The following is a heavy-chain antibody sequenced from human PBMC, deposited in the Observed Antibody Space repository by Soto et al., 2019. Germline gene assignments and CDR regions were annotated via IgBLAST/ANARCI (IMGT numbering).Heavy chain of an antibody. CDR3: AISPSIAARGSRFDY. CDR2: IYYSGST. V-gene: IGHV4-59*08. Sequence: SETLSLTCTVSGGSISSYYWSWIRQPPGKGLEWIGYIYYSGSTNYNPSLKSRVTISVDTSKNQFSLKLSSVTAADTAVYYCAISPSIAARGSRFDYWGQGTLVTVSS. CDR1: GGSISSYY. J-gene: IGHJ4*02. D-gene: IGHD6-25*01.